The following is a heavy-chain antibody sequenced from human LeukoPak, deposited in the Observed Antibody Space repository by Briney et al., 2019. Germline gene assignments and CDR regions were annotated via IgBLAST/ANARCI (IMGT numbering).Heavy chain of an antibody. CDR3: ARGYGSGSQPFDY. Sequence: GGSLRLSCAASGFTFSTYWMNWVRQAPGKGLEWVAYINQDGSEKYYVDSVKGRFSISRDDAKKSLYLQMNSLRAEDTAVYYCARGYGSGSQPFDYWGQENPLTVSS. V-gene: IGHV3-7*04. CDR1: GFTFSTYW. CDR2: INQDGSEK. J-gene: IGHJ4*02. D-gene: IGHD3-10*01.